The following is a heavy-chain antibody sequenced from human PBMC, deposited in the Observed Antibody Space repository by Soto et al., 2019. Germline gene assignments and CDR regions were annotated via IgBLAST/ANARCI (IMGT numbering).Heavy chain of an antibody. J-gene: IGHJ4*02. D-gene: IGHD7-27*01. V-gene: IGHV4-31*03. CDR3: ARDQARAPTVWGY. CDR1: GDSIGSGGHY. Sequence: QVQLQESGPGLVKPSETLSLTCSVSGDSIGSGGHYWNWIRQHPEKGLEWIGYIYYSGSTHYNPSLRSRLRISLDTSKNQFFLRLTSVTAADTARYYCARDQARAPTVWGYWGQGIQVTVSS. CDR2: IYYSGST.